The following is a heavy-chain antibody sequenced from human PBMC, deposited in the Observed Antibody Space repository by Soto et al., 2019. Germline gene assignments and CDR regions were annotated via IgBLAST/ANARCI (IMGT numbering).Heavy chain of an antibody. V-gene: IGHV2-5*02. CDR3: AHESAVGNYFDY. CDR1: GFALTTTGVG. D-gene: IGHD6-13*01. Sequence: SGPTLVNPPQTLTLTCTFSGFALTTTGVGVGWIRQPPGKALEWLGIIYWDDDKRYSPSLKNRLTITKDTSENQVVLTLTNMDPVDTATYYCAHESAVGNYFDYWGQGTLVTVSS. J-gene: IGHJ4*02. CDR2: IYWDDDK.